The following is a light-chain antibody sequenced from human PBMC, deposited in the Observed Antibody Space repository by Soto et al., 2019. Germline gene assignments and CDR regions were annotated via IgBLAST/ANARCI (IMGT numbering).Light chain of an antibody. CDR2: GAS. CDR3: QQYGSSHT. CDR1: QSVTSNY. Sequence: DIVLTPSPGTLSLSPGERATLSCRASQSVTSNYLAWYQQKPGQAPRLLIFGASTRATGIPDRFSGSGAGAYFNLTISRLEPADFGVYYCQQYGSSHTFGQGTRLEI. J-gene: IGKJ5*01. V-gene: IGKV3-20*01.